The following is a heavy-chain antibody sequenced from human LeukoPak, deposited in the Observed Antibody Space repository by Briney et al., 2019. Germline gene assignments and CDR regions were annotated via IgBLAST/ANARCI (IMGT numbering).Heavy chain of an antibody. Sequence: GGSVRLSCAASGFTFSSYSMNWVRQAPGKGLEWVSSISSSSSYIYYADSVRGRFTISRDNAKNSLYLQMNSLRAEDTAVYYCARDLHYYDSSGYTVEAFDIWGQGTMVTVSS. J-gene: IGHJ3*02. CDR2: ISSSSSYI. V-gene: IGHV3-21*01. D-gene: IGHD3-22*01. CDR1: GFTFSSYS. CDR3: ARDLHYYDSSGYTVEAFDI.